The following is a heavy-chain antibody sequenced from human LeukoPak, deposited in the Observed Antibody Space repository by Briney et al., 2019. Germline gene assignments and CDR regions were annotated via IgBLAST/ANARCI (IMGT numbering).Heavy chain of an antibody. D-gene: IGHD3-22*01. Sequence: ASVKVSCKASGNTFTSYYIHWVRQAPGQGLEWMGIINPSSGSTNYAQKFQGRVTMTRDTSTSTVYMELSSLRSEDTAVYYCARGSYYYDSSGYYTGPSHWGQGTLVTVSS. V-gene: IGHV1-46*01. CDR3: ARGSYYYDSSGYYTGPSH. J-gene: IGHJ4*02. CDR1: GNTFTSYY. CDR2: INPSSGST.